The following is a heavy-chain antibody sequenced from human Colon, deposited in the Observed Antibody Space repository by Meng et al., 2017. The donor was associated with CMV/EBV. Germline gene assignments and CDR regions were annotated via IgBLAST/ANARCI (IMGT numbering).Heavy chain of an antibody. J-gene: IGHJ5*02. CDR3: ATAGGYSNNVYGVDP. Sequence: GGPLRLSCTASGFSLMTYTMIWVRQAPGKGLEWVTSINSNGRGSFYADSVKGRFTVSRDNAKKSVYLEMNSLRGDDTAVYYCATAGGYSNNVYGVDPWGQGTLVTVSS. V-gene: IGHV3-21*01. D-gene: IGHD2-8*01. CDR2: INSNGRGS. CDR1: GFSLMTYT.